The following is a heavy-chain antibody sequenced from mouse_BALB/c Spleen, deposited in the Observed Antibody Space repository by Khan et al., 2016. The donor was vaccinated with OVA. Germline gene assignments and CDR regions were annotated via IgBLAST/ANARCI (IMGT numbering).Heavy chain of an antibody. CDR3: ARAFYNGAWFAY. CDR2: IWAGGST. Sequence: QVQLKESGPGLVAPSQTLSISCTVSGFSISNYGVHWVRQPPGKGLEWLGVIWAGGSTNHNSAFMSRLSITKDNSKNQVFLNMNSLQTDDTAIYYCARAFYNGAWFAYWGQGTLVTVSA. CDR1: GFSISNYG. V-gene: IGHV2-9*02. J-gene: IGHJ3*01. D-gene: IGHD1-3*01.